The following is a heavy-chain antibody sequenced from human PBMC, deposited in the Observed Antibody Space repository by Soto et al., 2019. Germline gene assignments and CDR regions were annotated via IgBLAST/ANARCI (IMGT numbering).Heavy chain of an antibody. V-gene: IGHV4-59*01. J-gene: IGHJ4*02. CDR2: IYSSGST. D-gene: IGHD5-18*01. CDR3: ARGYTRHDY. CDR1: GGSINNNY. Sequence: SETLSLTCTVSGGSINNNYWSWIRQPPGKGLEWIGYIYSSGSTKYNPSLRSRVTISLDTSKNQFSLKLSSVTAADTAVYYCARGYTRHDYWGQGTLVTVSS.